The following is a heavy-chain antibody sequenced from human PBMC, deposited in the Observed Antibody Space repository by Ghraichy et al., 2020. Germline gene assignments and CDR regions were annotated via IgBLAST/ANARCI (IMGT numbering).Heavy chain of an antibody. CDR1: GGSISNYY. CDR3: ARAGRLYRPRFDY. Sequence: SETLSLTCTVSGGSISNYYWSWIRQPPGKGLAWIGYIYYSGSTNYNPSLKSRVTISLDTSKNQFSLKLSSVTAADTAVYYCARAGRLYRPRFDYWGQGTLVTVSS. CDR2: IYYSGST. J-gene: IGHJ4*02. V-gene: IGHV4-59*01. D-gene: IGHD6-6*01.